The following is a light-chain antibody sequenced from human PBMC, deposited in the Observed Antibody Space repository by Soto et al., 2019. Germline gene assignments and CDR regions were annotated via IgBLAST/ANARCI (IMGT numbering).Light chain of an antibody. CDR1: QSVSSNS. CDR3: QQWFT. J-gene: IGKJ3*01. CDR2: GAS. V-gene: IGKV3-20*01. Sequence: EIVLTQTPGTLSLSPGERATLSCRASQSVSSNSLAWFQLKPGQAPRLLIYGASSRATGIPDRFSGSGSGTDFTLTISRLEPEDFAMYYCQQWFTFGPGTNVDIK.